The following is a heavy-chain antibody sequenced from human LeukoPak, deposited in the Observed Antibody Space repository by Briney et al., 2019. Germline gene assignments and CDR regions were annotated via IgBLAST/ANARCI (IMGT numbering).Heavy chain of an antibody. CDR2: TKSKTDGGTT. CDR1: GFTFNNAW. Sequence: PGGSLRLSCAASGFTFNNAWMSWVRQAPGKGLEWVGRTKSKTDGGTTDHAAPVKGRFTISRDDSRNTLYLQMNSLKTEDTAVYYCTTVLGYCTNGVCPLYQEHSSLEYYYYYYGMDVWGQGTTVTVSS. CDR3: TTVLGYCTNGVCPLYQEHSSLEYYYYYYGMDV. V-gene: IGHV3-15*01. D-gene: IGHD2-8*01. J-gene: IGHJ6*02.